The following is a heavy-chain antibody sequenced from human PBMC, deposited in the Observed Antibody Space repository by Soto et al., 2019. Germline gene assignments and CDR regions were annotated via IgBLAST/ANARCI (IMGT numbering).Heavy chain of an antibody. J-gene: IGHJ6*02. CDR3: PTVGYYASSRPFGMDV. V-gene: IGHV1-69*01. CDR1: GGTFSSYA. Sequence: QVQLVQSGAEVKKPGSSVKVSCKASGGTFSSYAISWVRQAPGQGLEWMGGIIPIFGTANYAQKFQGRVTFTGDESTTTAYMELSSLRSEYTAVYSCPTVGYYASSRPFGMDVWAQGTTVTVSS. D-gene: IGHD3-22*01. CDR2: IIPIFGTA.